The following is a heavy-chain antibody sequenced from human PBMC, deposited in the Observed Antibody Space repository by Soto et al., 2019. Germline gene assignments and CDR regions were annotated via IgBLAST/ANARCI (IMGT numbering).Heavy chain of an antibody. J-gene: IGHJ5*02. CDR3: AREGGSETLQPSYNWFDT. V-gene: IGHV1-2*02. D-gene: IGHD6-25*01. Sequence: ASVNVSCNASGYTFTDYHIHWLRQAPGQSLEFMGWINANNGGAGSAQQFQGRVTVTRDTSITTVYMELSNLRSDDTAVYYCAREGGSETLQPSYNWFDTWGQGTLVTVSS. CDR2: INANNGGA. CDR1: GYTFTDYH.